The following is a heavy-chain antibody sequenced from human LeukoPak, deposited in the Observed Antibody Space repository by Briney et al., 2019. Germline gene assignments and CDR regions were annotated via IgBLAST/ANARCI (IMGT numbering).Heavy chain of an antibody. CDR2: ISYSGST. D-gene: IGHD3-22*01. CDR1: GGSITSHF. CDR3: ARIYDSSDYSTYYFDY. Sequence: SETLSLTCTVSGGSITSHFWSWIRQPPGKGLEWIGYISYSGSTNYNSSLKSRVTISVNTSKNQFSLKVSSVTAADTAVYYCARIYDSSDYSTYYFDYWGQGTLVTVSS. J-gene: IGHJ4*02. V-gene: IGHV4-59*08.